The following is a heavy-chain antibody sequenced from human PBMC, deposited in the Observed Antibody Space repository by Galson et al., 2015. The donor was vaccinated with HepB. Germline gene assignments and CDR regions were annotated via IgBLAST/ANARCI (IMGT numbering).Heavy chain of an antibody. V-gene: IGHV3-30*04. J-gene: IGHJ4*02. D-gene: IGHD2-2*01. Sequence: SLRLSCAASGFTFSSYAMHWVRQAPGKGLKWVAVISYDGSNKYYADSVKGRFTISRDNSKNTLYLQMNSLRAEDTAVYYCARGLGYCSSTSCYASGVLFDYWGQGTLVTVSS. CDR1: GFTFSSYA. CDR3: ARGLGYCSSTSCYASGVLFDY. CDR2: ISYDGSNK.